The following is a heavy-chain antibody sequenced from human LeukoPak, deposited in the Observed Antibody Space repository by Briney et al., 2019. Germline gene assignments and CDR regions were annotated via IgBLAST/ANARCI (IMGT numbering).Heavy chain of an antibody. CDR3: AKEARYCSSTSCYSGVDY. CDR2: ISSSGSTI. V-gene: IGHV3-11*04. J-gene: IGHJ4*02. CDR1: GFTFSDYY. Sequence: TGGSLRLSCAASGFTFSDYYMSWIRQAPGKGLEWVSYISSSGSTIYYADSVKGRFTISRDNSKNTLYLQMNSLRAEDTAVYYCAKEARYCSSTSCYSGVDYWSQGTLVTVSS. D-gene: IGHD2-2*01.